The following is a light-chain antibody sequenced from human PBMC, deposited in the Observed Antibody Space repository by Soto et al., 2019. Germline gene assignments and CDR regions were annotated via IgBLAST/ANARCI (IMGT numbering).Light chain of an antibody. Sequence: IQITQSPSSLSECVGDRVTITYRASQSVHSYLNWFQQKPRKAPKLLIYAASNLQSGVPSRFSGSGSGTEFTLTITSLRPDDFATYYCQHYSSNSGTFGPGTKVDNK. CDR2: AAS. V-gene: IGKV1-39*01. CDR3: QHYSSNSGT. CDR1: QSVHSY. J-gene: IGKJ1*01.